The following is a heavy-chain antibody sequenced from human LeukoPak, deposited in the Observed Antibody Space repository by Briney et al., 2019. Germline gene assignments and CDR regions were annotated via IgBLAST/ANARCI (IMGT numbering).Heavy chain of an antibody. J-gene: IGHJ4*02. CDR3: ARDHNYAFDN. D-gene: IGHD1-1*01. V-gene: IGHV3-48*04. CDR1: GFPFNDYS. Sequence: GSLRLSCAASGFPFNDYSMNWVRQAPGKGLEWISYIGISSGNTKYADSVKGRFTTSGDNAKNSLYLQMNNLRVEDTAVYYCARDHNYAFDNWGQGTLVTVSS. CDR2: IGISSGNT.